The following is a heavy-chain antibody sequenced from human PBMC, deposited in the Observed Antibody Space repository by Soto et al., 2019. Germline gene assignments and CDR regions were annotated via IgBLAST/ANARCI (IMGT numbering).Heavy chain of an antibody. CDR3: ASDYDILTGYYTYPGY. J-gene: IGHJ4*02. V-gene: IGHV1-3*01. D-gene: IGHD3-9*01. CDR1: GYTFTSYA. CDR2: INAGNGNT. Sequence: GASVKVSCKASGYTFTSYAMHWVRQAPGQRLEWMGWINAGNGNTKYSQKFQGRVTITRDTSASTAYMELSSLRSEDTAVYYCASDYDILTGYYTYPGYWGQGTLVTVS.